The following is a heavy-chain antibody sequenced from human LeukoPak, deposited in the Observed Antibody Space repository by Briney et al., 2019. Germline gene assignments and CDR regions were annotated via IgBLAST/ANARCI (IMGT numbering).Heavy chain of an antibody. J-gene: IGHJ5*02. V-gene: IGHV1-46*01. CDR2: INPTGTST. Sequence: GASVTVSCTTSGYTFTNNWMHWVRQAPGQGLEWVGVINPTGTSTLYAQNFQGRVTLTRDMSTTTDYMELRSLTSEDTAVYYCARDHSVGDIAWWFDPWGQGTLVSVSS. CDR1: GYTFTNNW. CDR3: ARDHSVGDIAWWFDP. D-gene: IGHD3-10*01.